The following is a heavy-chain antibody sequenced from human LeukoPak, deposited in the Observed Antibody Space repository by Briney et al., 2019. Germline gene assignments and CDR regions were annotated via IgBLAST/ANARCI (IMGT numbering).Heavy chain of an antibody. CDR3: ARAAAGYSSSWYFDY. CDR1: GGTFSSYA. D-gene: IGHD6-13*01. CDR2: IIPILGIA. V-gene: IGHV1-69*04. Sequence: GASVKVSCKASGGTFSSYAISWVRQAPGQGLEWMGRIIPILGIANYAQKFQGRVTITADKSTSTACMELSSLRSEDTAVYYCARAAAGYSSSWYFDYWGQGTLVTVSS. J-gene: IGHJ4*02.